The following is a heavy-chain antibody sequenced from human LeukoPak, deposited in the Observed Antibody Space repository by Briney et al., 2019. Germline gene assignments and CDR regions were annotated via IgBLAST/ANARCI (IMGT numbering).Heavy chain of an antibody. Sequence: SQTLSLTCTVSGGSISSGDYYWSWIRQPPGKGLEWIGYIYYSGSTYYNPSLKSRVTISVDTSKNQFSLKLSSVTAADTAVYYCARAGVPAAFRLLWGQGTLVTVSS. D-gene: IGHD2-2*01. V-gene: IGHV4-30-4*08. J-gene: IGHJ4*02. CDR1: GGSISSGDYY. CDR2: IYYSGST. CDR3: ARAGVPAAFRLL.